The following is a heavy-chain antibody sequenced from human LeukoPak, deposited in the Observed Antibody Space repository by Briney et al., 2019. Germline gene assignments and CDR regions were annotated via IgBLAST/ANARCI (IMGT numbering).Heavy chain of an antibody. CDR1: GGSISYGNYY. D-gene: IGHD3-22*01. CDR2: FYTSGST. CDR3: AEDSSGYYSSFQH. V-gene: IGHV4-61*02. Sequence: SETLSLTCTVSGGSISYGNYYWIWIRQPAGKGLEWFGRFYTSGSTTYNPSLKSRVTISVDTSKNQLSLKLSSVTAADTAIYYCAEDSSGYYSSFQHWGQGTLVTVSS. J-gene: IGHJ1*01.